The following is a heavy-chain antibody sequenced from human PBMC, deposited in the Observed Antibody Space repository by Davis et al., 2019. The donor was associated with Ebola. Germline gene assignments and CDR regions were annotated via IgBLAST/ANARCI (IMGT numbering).Heavy chain of an antibody. CDR3: ARGFRARYYYYGMDV. J-gene: IGHJ6*02. V-gene: IGHV3-23*01. Sequence: GESLKISCAASGFTFSSYAMSWVRQAPGKGLEWVSAISGSGGSTYYADSVKGRFTISRDNSKNSLYLQMNSLRAEDTAVYYCARGFRARYYYYGMDVWGQGTTVTVSS. CDR2: ISGSGGST. CDR1: GFTFSSYA. D-gene: IGHD3-10*01.